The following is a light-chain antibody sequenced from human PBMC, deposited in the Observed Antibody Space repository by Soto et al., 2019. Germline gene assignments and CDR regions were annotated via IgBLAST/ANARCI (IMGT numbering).Light chain of an antibody. Sequence: EIVLTQSPVTLSLSPGERATLSCRASQSVSTYLAWYQQKPGQAPRLLIYDASNRATGIPARFSGSGSGTDFTLTISILEPEDFAVYYCQQRSNWQVTFGQGTRLEIK. V-gene: IGKV3-11*01. CDR1: QSVSTY. CDR3: QQRSNWQVT. CDR2: DAS. J-gene: IGKJ5*01.